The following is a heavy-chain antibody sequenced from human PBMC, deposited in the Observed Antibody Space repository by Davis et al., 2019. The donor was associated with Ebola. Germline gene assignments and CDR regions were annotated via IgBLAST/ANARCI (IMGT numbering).Heavy chain of an antibody. D-gene: IGHD6-19*01. V-gene: IGHV3-48*01. J-gene: IGHJ5*02. Sequence: GESLKISCAASGFTFSSYSMNWVRQAPGKGLEWVSYISSNSDTIYYADSVKGRFTISRDDAKNSLYLQMNNVRVEDTAIYFCAIGRGWVMTSWGQGTLVTVAS. CDR1: GFTFSSYS. CDR3: AIGRGWVMTS. CDR2: ISSNSDTI.